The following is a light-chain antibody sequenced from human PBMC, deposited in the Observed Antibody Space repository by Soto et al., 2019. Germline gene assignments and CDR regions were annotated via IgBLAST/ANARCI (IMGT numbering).Light chain of an antibody. CDR1: SSKIGAGYD. Sequence: QSVLTQPPSVSGAPGQRVTISCTGSSSKIGAGYDVHWYQQLPGTAPKLLIYGNSTRPSGVPDRFSGSKSGTSASLAITGLQPEDEADYYCHSYDSSLSGWVFGGGTKLTVL. V-gene: IGLV1-40*01. J-gene: IGLJ3*02. CDR3: HSYDSSLSGWV. CDR2: GNS.